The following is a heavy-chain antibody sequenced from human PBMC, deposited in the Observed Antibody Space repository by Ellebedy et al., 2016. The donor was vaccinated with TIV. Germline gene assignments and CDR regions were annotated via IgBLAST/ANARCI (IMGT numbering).Heavy chain of an antibody. V-gene: IGHV1-3*01. D-gene: IGHD3-16*01. J-gene: IGHJ4*02. CDR2: TNAGNGNT. Sequence: AASVKVSCKASGYTFSSYAMHWVRQAPGQRLEWMGWTNAGNGNTRYSQKFLGRVTLARDTSASTAYMVLRSLTSEDTAVYYCARDSLMDSFGGVPDYWGQGTLVTVSS. CDR1: GYTFSSYA. CDR3: ARDSLMDSFGGVPDY.